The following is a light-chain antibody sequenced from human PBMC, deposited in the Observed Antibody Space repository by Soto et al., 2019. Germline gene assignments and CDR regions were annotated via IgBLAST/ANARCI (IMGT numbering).Light chain of an antibody. CDR3: QNYGSSGT. CDR1: QTVSSNY. V-gene: IGKV3-20*01. J-gene: IGKJ1*01. CDR2: GAS. Sequence: EIVLTQSPGTLSLSPGERATLSCRASQTVSSNYLAWFQQKGGQAPRLLIFGASSRAAGIPDRFSGSVSGTDFILTISRLEREDFSFYYCQNYGSSGTFGQGTKVEI.